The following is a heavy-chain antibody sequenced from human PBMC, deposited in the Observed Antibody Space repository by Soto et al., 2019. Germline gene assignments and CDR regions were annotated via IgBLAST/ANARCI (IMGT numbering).Heavy chain of an antibody. CDR1: RGSIISYH. D-gene: IGHD1-26*01. V-gene: IGHV4-59*01. Sequence: SQTPSLTSIVPRGSIISYHSSRIRQFTEKGMEWIAYTSYNGNTNYYRPLQSRVTISMDTSKNQLSLKLTSMTAADTAVYYCARDMHAGFTHYFGPWGQGTLGTVSS. CDR3: ARDMHAGFTHYFGP. CDR2: TSYNGNT. J-gene: IGHJ5*02.